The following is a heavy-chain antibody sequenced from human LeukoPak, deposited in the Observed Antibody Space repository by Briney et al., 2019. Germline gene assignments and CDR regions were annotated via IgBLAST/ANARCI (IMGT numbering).Heavy chain of an antibody. V-gene: IGHV4-39*01. CDR1: GGSITISSSY. Sequence: PSETLSLTCTVSGGSITISSSYWGWIRQPPGKGLEWIGSIYYSGSTYYNPSLKSRVAISVDTSKNQFSLKLSSVTAADTSVYYCARQYNWNYFDFWGQGTLVTVSS. CDR3: ARQYNWNYFDF. D-gene: IGHD1-20*01. CDR2: IYYSGST. J-gene: IGHJ4*02.